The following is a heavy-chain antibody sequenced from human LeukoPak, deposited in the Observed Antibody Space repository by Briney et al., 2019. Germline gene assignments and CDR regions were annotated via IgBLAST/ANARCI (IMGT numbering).Heavy chain of an antibody. CDR3: ARVKWFGELPLPMDY. J-gene: IGHJ4*02. D-gene: IGHD3-10*01. Sequence: PSETLSLTCAVYGGSFSGYYWSWIRQPPGKGLEWIGEINHSGSTNYNPSLKSRVTISVDTSKNQFSLKLSSVTAADTAVYYCARVKWFGELPLPMDYWGQGTLVTVSS. V-gene: IGHV4-34*01. CDR2: INHSGST. CDR1: GGSFSGYY.